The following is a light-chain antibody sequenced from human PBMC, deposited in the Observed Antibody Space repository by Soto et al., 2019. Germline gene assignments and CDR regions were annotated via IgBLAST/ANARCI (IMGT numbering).Light chain of an antibody. V-gene: IGKV3-20*01. Sequence: EIVLTQSPGTLSLSPGERATLSCRASQNVRSPYLVWYQQKPGQAPRLLIYAASSRAAGIPDRFSGSGSGTDFTLTISRLEPEDFAVYYCQQYGNSAWTFGQGTKVEIK. CDR2: AAS. CDR1: QNVRSPY. CDR3: QQYGNSAWT. J-gene: IGKJ1*01.